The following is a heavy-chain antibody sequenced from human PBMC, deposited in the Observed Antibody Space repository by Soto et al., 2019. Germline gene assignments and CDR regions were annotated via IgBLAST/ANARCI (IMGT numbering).Heavy chain of an antibody. J-gene: IGHJ4*02. Sequence: SETLSLTCAVYGGSFSGYYWSWIRQPPGKGLEWIGEINHSGSTNYNPSLKSRVTISVDTSKNQFSLKLSSVTAADTAVYYCASVIPTNSSPTFDYWGQGTLVTVSS. CDR1: GGSFSGYY. CDR2: INHSGST. CDR3: ASVIPTNSSPTFDY. D-gene: IGHD6-13*01. V-gene: IGHV4-34*01.